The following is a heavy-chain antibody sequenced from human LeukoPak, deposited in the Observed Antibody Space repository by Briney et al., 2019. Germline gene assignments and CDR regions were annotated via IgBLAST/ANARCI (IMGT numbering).Heavy chain of an antibody. J-gene: IGHJ3*02. CDR2: ITSSGSPT. Sequence: GGSLRLSCAASGFTLSTYEMTWVRQAPGKGLEWVSFITSSGSPTFYADSVKGRFSVSRDTAKNSLYLQMNNLRGDDTAVYYCARDISSSTRAFDIWGQGTMVTVS. V-gene: IGHV3-48*03. D-gene: IGHD2-15*01. CDR3: ARDISSSTRAFDI. CDR1: GFTLSTYE.